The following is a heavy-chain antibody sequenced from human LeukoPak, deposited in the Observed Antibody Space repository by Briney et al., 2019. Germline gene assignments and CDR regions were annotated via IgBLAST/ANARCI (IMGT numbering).Heavy chain of an antibody. Sequence: PGGSLRLSCAASGFTFSNFAIRWVRQVPGKGLEWVSSIDGSGDKTHYPDSVWGRFTVSRDNSKNTLYLQMNSLRVEDTATYFCAKVQFNWGPIDYWGQGTPVIVSS. V-gene: IGHV3-23*01. D-gene: IGHD7-27*01. J-gene: IGHJ4*02. CDR1: GFTFSNFA. CDR3: AKVQFNWGPIDY. CDR2: IDGSGDKT.